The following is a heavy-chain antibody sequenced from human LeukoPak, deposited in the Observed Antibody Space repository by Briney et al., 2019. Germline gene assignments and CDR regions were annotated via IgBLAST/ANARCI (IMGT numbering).Heavy chain of an antibody. D-gene: IGHD2-15*01. J-gene: IGHJ4*02. Sequence: GRSLRLSCAASGFILSSYGMHWVRQAPGKGLEWVAVIWYDGSNKYYADSVKGRFSISRDNSKNTLYLQMNSLRAEDTAVYYCARWVGAAGFDYWGQGTLVTVSS. CDR1: GFILSSYG. CDR3: ARWVGAAGFDY. CDR2: IWYDGSNK. V-gene: IGHV3-33*01.